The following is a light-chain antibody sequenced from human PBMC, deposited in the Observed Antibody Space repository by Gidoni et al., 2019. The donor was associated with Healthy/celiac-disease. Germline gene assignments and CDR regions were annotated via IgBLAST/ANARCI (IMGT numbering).Light chain of an antibody. Sequence: QSVLTQPPSVSGAPGQRVTISCTGSSSNIGAGYDVHWYQQLPGTAPKLLIYCNSNRPSGVPDRFSGSKSGTSASLAITGLQAEDEADYYCQSYDSSLSFYVFGTGTKVTV. CDR2: CNS. CDR1: SSNIGAGYD. J-gene: IGLJ1*01. V-gene: IGLV1-40*01. CDR3: QSYDSSLSFYV.